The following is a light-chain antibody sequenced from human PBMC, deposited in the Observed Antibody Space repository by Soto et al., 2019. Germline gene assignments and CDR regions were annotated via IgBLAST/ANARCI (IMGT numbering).Light chain of an antibody. CDR1: SSDVRSYNL. CDR2: EVS. CDR3: CSYAGCSTPLT. Sequence: QSVLTQAASVSGSPGQSITLSCTGTSSDVRSYNLVSWYQQHPGKAPKLMIYEVSKRPSGVSNRFSGSKTGNTASLTISGLQAGDEADYYCCSYAGCSTPLTFGTGTKLTVL. V-gene: IGLV2-23*02. J-gene: IGLJ1*01.